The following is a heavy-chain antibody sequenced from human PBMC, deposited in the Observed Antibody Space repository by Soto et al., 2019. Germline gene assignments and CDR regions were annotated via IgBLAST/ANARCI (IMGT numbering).Heavy chain of an antibody. CDR2: MNPNSGNT. Sequence: QVQLVQSGAEVKKPGASVKVSCKASGYTFTSYDINWVRQATGQGLEWMGWMNPNSGNTGYAQKFQGRVTMTRNTSISTAYMELSSLRSEDTAVYFCARLYDFWSGKPSYGMDVWGLGTTVTVSS. CDR3: ARLYDFWSGKPSYGMDV. CDR1: GYTFTSYD. V-gene: IGHV1-8*01. J-gene: IGHJ6*02. D-gene: IGHD3-3*01.